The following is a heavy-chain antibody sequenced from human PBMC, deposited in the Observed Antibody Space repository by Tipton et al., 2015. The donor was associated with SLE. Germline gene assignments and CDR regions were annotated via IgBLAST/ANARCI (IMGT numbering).Heavy chain of an antibody. CDR1: GFTVSSNY. CDR2: ISGSGGST. J-gene: IGHJ4*02. Sequence: SLRLSCAASGFTVSSNYMSWVRQAPGKGLEWVSAISGSGGSTYYADSVKGRFTISRDNSKNTLYLQMNSLRAEDTAVYYCAKDGVGATGEYYFDYWGQGTLVTVSS. D-gene: IGHD1-26*01. CDR3: AKDGVGATGEYYFDY. V-gene: IGHV3-23*01.